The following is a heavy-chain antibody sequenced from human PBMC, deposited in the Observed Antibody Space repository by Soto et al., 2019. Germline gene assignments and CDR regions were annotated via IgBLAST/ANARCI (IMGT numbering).Heavy chain of an antibody. Sequence: EVQLVESGGGLVQPGGSLRLSCEASGFSFNAYYMTWVRQAPGRGLEWVASIKSDGSEQYYVDSVKGRFTISRDNAKNSLYLQMNSLGAGDTALDYCSRENWFQDYGGQGTLVIVSS. CDR2: IKSDGSEQ. D-gene: IGHD3-10*01. J-gene: IGHJ4*02. V-gene: IGHV3-7*03. CDR3: SRENWFQDY. CDR1: GFSFNAYY.